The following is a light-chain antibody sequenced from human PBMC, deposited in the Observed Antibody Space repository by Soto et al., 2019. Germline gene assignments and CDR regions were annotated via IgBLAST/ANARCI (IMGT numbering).Light chain of an antibody. V-gene: IGKV3-15*01. J-gene: IGKJ4*01. CDR1: HSLNGN. CDR2: GVS. Sequence: LTQSPATLSVSPGARASLSCRARHSLNGNLAWYQQKPGQSPRLLIYGVSTRAPGVPPRFSGSRSGTEFTLTISSLQSEDFAVYYCQHYNDWPLTFGGGTKVDI. CDR3: QHYNDWPLT.